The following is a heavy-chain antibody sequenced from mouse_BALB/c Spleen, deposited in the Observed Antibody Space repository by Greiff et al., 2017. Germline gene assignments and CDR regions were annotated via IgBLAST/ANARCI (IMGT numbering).Heavy chain of an antibody. J-gene: IGHJ4*01. Sequence: VKQRHGQGLEWIGNIYPGSGSTNYDEKFKSKGTLTVDTSSSTAYMHLSSLTSEDSAVYYCTRGEGSYYAMDYWGQGTSVTVSS. CDR2: IYPGSGST. V-gene: IGHV1S22*01. CDR3: TRGEGSYYAMDY.